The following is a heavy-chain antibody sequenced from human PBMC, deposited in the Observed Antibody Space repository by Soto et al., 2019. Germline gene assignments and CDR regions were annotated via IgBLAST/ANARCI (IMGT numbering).Heavy chain of an antibody. V-gene: IGHV3-74*01. CDR2: INSDGSTT. J-gene: IGHJ4*02. CDR1: GFTFSNHW. Sequence: EVQLVESGGGLVQPGGSPRLSCAASGFTFSNHWMHWVRQAPGKGLVWVSRINSDGSTTTYADSVKGRFTISRDNAKNTLYLQLNSLRAEDTALYYCARGYSSGPDYWGQGTLVTVSS. CDR3: ARGYSSGPDY. D-gene: IGHD6-19*01.